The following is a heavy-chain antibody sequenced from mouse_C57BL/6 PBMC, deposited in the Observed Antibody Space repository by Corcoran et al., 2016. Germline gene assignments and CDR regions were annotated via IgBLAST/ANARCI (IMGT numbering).Heavy chain of an antibody. CDR2: IYPRSGNT. CDR3: ASEGGGGLRRYYAMDY. J-gene: IGHJ4*01. D-gene: IGHD2-4*01. CDR1: GYTFTSYG. V-gene: IGHV1-81*01. Sequence: QVQLQQSGAELARPGASVKLSCKASGYTFTSYGISWVKQRTGQGLEWIGEIYPRSGNTYYNEKFKGKATLTADKSSSTAYMELRSLTSEDSAVYFCASEGGGGLRRYYAMDYWGQGTSVTVSS.